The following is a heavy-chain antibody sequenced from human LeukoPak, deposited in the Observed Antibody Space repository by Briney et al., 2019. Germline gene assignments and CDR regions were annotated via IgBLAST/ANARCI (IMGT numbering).Heavy chain of an antibody. CDR2: VHYSGTT. D-gene: IGHD3-3*01. CDR1: GASISNSAYY. CDR3: ARLFFVIDT. Sequence: SETLSLSCTVSGASISNSAYYWLWIRQPPGEGLECIGTVHYSGTTFYNPSLKSRVNISVDTSKNQFSLQLSAVTAADAAVYYCARLFFVIDTWGQGTLVTVSS. J-gene: IGHJ5*02. V-gene: IGHV4-39*01.